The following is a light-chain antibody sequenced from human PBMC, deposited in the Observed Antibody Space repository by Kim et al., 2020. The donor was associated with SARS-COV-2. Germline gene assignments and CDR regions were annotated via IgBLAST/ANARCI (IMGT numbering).Light chain of an antibody. CDR2: GAT. V-gene: IGKV3-15*01. J-gene: IGKJ2*01. Sequence: EVVMTQSPVTLSVSPGETATLSCKASQRISGNLAWYQQRPGQTPRLLIYGATSRATGVPVRFSGSQSGTEFNLTISSLQSEDFAVYYCQQYNNWPPVAFGQGTKLGD. CDR1: QRISGN. CDR3: QQYNNWPPVA.